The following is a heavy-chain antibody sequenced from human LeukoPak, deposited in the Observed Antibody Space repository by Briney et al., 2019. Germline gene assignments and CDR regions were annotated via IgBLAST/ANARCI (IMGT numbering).Heavy chain of an antibody. D-gene: IGHD3-10*01. CDR2: INHSGST. J-gene: IGHJ4*02. CDR3: ARGRGGGKHYFDY. Sequence: SETLSLTCAVYGGSFSGYYWSWIRQPPGKGLEWIGEINHSGSTNYNPSLKSRVTISVDTSKNQFSLKLSSVTAADTAVYYCARGRGGGKHYFDYWGQGTLVTVSS. V-gene: IGHV4-34*01. CDR1: GGSFSGYY.